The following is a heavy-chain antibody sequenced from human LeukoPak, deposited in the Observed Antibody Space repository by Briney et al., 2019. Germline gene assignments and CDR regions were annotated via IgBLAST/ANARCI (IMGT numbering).Heavy chain of an antibody. CDR1: GGSFSGYY. J-gene: IGHJ4*02. D-gene: IGHD5-24*01. CDR3: ARGAGWLQYKFDY. V-gene: IGHV4-34*01. Sequence: SETLSLTCAVYGGSFSGYYWSWIRQSPGKGLEWIGEINHSGSTNYNPSLKSRVTISVDTSKNQFSVKLSSVTAADTAVYYCARGAGWLQYKFDYWGQGTLVTVSS. CDR2: INHSGST.